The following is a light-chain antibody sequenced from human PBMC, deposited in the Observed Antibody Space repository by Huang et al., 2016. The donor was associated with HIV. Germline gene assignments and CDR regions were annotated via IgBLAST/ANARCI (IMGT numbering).Light chain of an antibody. J-gene: IGKJ4*01. CDR1: QSVSSY. V-gene: IGKV3-11*01. Sequence: EIVLTQSPATLSLSPGERATLSCRASQSVSSYLAWYQQKPAQAPRLLIYDASNRATCIPARFSGSGSGTDFTLTISSLEPEDFAVYYCQQRRNWPPLTFGGGTRVEIK. CDR3: QQRRNWPPLT. CDR2: DAS.